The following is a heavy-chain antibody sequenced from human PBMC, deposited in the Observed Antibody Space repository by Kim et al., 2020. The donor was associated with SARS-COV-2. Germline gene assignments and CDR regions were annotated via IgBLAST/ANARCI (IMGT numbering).Heavy chain of an antibody. J-gene: IGHJ5*02. CDR1: GYSISSGYY. CDR2: IYHSGST. D-gene: IGHD2-8*01. CDR3: AREAAVVLMVYARLDWFDP. V-gene: IGHV4-38-2*02. Sequence: SETLSLTCTVSGYSISSGYYWGWIRQPPGKGLEWIGSIYHSGSTYYNPSLKSRVTISVDTSKNQFSLKLSSVTAADTAVYYCAREAAVVLMVYARLDWFDPWGQGTLVTVSS.